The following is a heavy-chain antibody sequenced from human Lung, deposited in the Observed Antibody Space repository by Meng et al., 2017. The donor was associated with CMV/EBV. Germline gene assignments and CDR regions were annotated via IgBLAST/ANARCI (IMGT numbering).Heavy chain of an antibody. D-gene: IGHD3-3*01. Sequence: GESXKISCAASGFTFSSYDMHWVLQGTGKGLEWVSNINSDGDTFYTGSVKGRFTISREHAKNSLYLQMNSLRAGDTAVYYCVRGKAWFLDFYGMDVWGQGTTVTVSS. V-gene: IGHV3-13*01. CDR1: GFTFSSYD. CDR3: VRGKAWFLDFYGMDV. J-gene: IGHJ6*02. CDR2: INSDGDT.